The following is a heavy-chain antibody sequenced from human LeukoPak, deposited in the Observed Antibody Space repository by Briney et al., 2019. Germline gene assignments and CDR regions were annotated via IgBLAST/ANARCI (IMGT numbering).Heavy chain of an antibody. CDR3: AREVGTYYDILTGPERATYYYMDV. Sequence: NSSETLSLTCTVSGGSISSYYWSWIRQPPGKGLEWIGYIYYSGSTNYNPSLKSRVTISVDTSKNQFSLKLSSVTAADTAVYYCAREVGTYYDILTGPERATYYYMDVWGKGTTVTISS. CDR1: GGSISSYY. D-gene: IGHD3-9*01. J-gene: IGHJ6*03. V-gene: IGHV4-59*01. CDR2: IYYSGST.